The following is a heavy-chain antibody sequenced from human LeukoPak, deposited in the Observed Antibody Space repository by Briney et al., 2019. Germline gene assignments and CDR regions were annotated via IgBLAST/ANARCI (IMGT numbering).Heavy chain of an antibody. CDR1: GFTFSNAW. V-gene: IGHV3-15*01. J-gene: IGHJ3*02. D-gene: IGHD3-10*01. CDR2: VKSKTDGGTT. Sequence: SGGSLRLSCAASGFTFSNAWMSWVRQAPGKGLEWVGRVKSKTDGGTTDYAAPVKGRFTISRDDSKNTLYLQMNSLKTEDTAVYYCTTGAGGSDDAFDIWGQGTMVTVSS. CDR3: TTGAGGSDDAFDI.